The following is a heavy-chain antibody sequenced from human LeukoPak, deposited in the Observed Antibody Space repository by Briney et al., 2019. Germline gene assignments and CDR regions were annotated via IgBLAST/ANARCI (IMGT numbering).Heavy chain of an antibody. CDR2: IYYSGST. D-gene: IGHD3-22*01. CDR1: GGSISSHY. CDR3: ARDKDYFDSGGAFDI. V-gene: IGHV4-59*11. J-gene: IGHJ3*02. Sequence: KPSETLSLPCTVSGGSISSHYWSWIRQPPGKGLEGSGYIYYSGSTNYNPSLKSRVTMAVDTSENEFSLKLSSVTAADTAVYYCARDKDYFDSGGAFDIWGQGKMVTVSS.